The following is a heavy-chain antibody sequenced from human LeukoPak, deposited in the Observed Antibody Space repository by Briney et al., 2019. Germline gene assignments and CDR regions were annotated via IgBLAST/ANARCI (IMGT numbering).Heavy chain of an antibody. V-gene: IGHV3-7*01. CDR3: ARDSLYDFWSGYPYYMDV. D-gene: IGHD3-3*01. J-gene: IGHJ6*03. CDR1: GFTFSSYW. Sequence: PGGSLRLSCAASGFTFSSYWMSWVRQAPGKGLEWVANIKQDGSEKYYVDSVKGRFTISRDNAKNSLYLQMNSLRAEDTAVYYCARDSLYDFWSGYPYYMDVWGKGTTVTVSS. CDR2: IKQDGSEK.